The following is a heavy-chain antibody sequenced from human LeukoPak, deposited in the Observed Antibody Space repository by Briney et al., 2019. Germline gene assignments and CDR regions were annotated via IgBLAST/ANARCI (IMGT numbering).Heavy chain of an antibody. J-gene: IGHJ4*02. CDR1: GGSISSYY. CDR3: ARDSSWLNYYFDY. D-gene: IGHD6-13*01. CDR2: IYYSGST. V-gene: IGHV4-59*01. Sequence: SETLSLTCTVSGGSISSYYRSWIRQPPGKGLEWIGYIYYSGSTNYNPSLKSRVTISVDTSKNQFSLKLSSVTAADTAVYYCARDSSWLNYYFDYWGQGTLVTVSS.